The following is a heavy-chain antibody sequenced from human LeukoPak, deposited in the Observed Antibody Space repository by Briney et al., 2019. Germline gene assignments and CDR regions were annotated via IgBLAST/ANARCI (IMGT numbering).Heavy chain of an antibody. CDR3: ARDSNDGTRITMARGVIFWFDP. CDR2: IYTSGST. Sequence: SETLSLTCTVSGGSISSYYWSWIRQPAGKGLEWIGRIYTSGSTNYNPSLKSRVTMSVDTSKNQFSLKLSSVTAADTAVYYCARDSNDGTRITMARGVIFWFDPWGQGTLVTVSS. J-gene: IGHJ5*02. CDR1: GGSISSYY. D-gene: IGHD3-10*01. V-gene: IGHV4-4*07.